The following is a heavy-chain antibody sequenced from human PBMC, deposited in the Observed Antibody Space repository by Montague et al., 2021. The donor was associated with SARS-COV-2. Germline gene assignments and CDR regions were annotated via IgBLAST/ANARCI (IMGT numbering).Heavy chain of an antibody. CDR1: GFTFGDYA. CDR2: ISGDGATA. J-gene: IGHJ4*02. D-gene: IGHD6-19*01. CDR3: AKALYSGGFFFESGSDF. Sequence: SLRLSCAASGFTFGDYAINWVRQAPGKGLEWVASISGDGATAYYAESVLGRFAISRDNSKNTVLLQMDSLRVKDAAVYYCAKALYSGGFFFESGSDFWGQGALVTVSS. V-gene: IGHV3-23*01.